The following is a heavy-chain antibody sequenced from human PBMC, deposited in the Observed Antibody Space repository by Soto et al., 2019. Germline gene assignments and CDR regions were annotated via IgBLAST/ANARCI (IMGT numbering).Heavy chain of an antibody. CDR3: TRDGDGRMTTNPYYYYGMDV. V-gene: IGHV4-59*01. CDR1: GGSISGYY. D-gene: IGHD2-21*02. CDR2: VYYSGGA. J-gene: IGHJ6*02. Sequence: SETLSLTCTVSGGSISGYYWSWIRQPPGKGLEWVGNVYYSGGAKYNPSVKRRVSISVDTSKNQFPLNPSSVTAADTAVYYCTRDGDGRMTTNPYYYYGMDVWGPGITVTVSS.